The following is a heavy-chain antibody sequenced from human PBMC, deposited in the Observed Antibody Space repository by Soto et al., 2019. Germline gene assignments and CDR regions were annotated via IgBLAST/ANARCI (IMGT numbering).Heavy chain of an antibody. CDR1: GYTFTNYG. D-gene: IGHD3-10*01. Sequence: QVQLVQSGVEVKKPGASVKVSCKASGYTFTNYGITWVRQAPGQGLEWMGWISPYNGNTNYAQKFQGRVTMTTDTSTSTVYMELGSLRSDDTAVYYCARDSHSGRCDPWGQGILVTVSS. J-gene: IGHJ5*02. CDR3: ARDSHSGRCDP. CDR2: ISPYNGNT. V-gene: IGHV1-18*01.